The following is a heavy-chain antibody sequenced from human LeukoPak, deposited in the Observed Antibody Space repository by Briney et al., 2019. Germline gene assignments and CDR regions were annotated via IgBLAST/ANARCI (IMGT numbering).Heavy chain of an antibody. J-gene: IGHJ4*02. D-gene: IGHD3-16*01. CDR3: AKDRYDYVWGSYRGDAFDY. Sequence: GGSLRLSCAASGFTFSSYAMSWVRQAPGKGLEWVSAISGSGGSTYYADSVKGRFTISRDNSKKMLYLQMNSLRAEDTAVYYCAKDRYDYVWGSYRGDAFDYWGQGTLVTVSS. CDR2: ISGSGGST. V-gene: IGHV3-23*01. CDR1: GFTFSSYA.